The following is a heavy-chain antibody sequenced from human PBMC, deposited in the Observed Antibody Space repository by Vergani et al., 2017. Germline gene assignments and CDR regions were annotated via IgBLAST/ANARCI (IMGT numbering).Heavy chain of an antibody. CDR1: GFISSSYW. Sequence: EGQLVEPGGDWVQRGGSLRLSCAASGFISSSYWMSWVRQAPGKGLEWVANVNQDGSEKYYVDSVRGRFTISRDNAKNSIYLQMNSLRAEDTAVYFCVRVPLIRRGSGNYGINNYHGMDVWGQGTTVIVSS. V-gene: IGHV3-7*01. CDR3: VRVPLIRRGSGNYGINNYHGMDV. CDR2: VNQDGSEK. J-gene: IGHJ6*02. D-gene: IGHD3-10*01.